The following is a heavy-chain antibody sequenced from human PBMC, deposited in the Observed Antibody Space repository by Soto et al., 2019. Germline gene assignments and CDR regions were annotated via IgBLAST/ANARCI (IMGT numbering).Heavy chain of an antibody. CDR1: GFTFSSYW. Sequence: GGSLRLSCAASGFTFSSYWMHWVRQAPGKGLVWVSRINSDGSSTSYADSVKGRFTISRDNAKNTLYLQMNSLRAEDTAVYYCARDSRVGASRKLIDYWGQGTLVTVSS. V-gene: IGHV3-74*01. CDR2: INSDGSST. CDR3: ARDSRVGASRKLIDY. D-gene: IGHD2-2*01. J-gene: IGHJ4*02.